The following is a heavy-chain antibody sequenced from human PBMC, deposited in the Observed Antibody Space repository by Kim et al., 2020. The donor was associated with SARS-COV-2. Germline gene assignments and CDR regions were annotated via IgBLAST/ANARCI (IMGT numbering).Heavy chain of an antibody. V-gene: IGHV4-30-2*01. CDR3: ARGGSPQSGPYY. CDR2: IYYSGET. J-gene: IGHJ4*02. D-gene: IGHD2-15*01. Sequence: SETLSLTCAVSGDSMTSGYYSWSWIRQPPGKGLEGIGYIYYSGETYFHPSLKSRVTISVDRSKSQLSLSLSSVTAADTAVYYCARGGSPQSGPYYWGPG. CDR1: GDSMTSGYYS.